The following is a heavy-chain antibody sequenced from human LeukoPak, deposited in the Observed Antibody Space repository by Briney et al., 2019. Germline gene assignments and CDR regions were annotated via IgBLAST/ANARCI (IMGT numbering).Heavy chain of an antibody. Sequence: SETLSLTCAVYGGSFSGYYWSWIRQPPGKGLEWIGNIYSSGSTYYNASLQSRVTISVDTSKNQFSLKLSSVTAADTAVYYCARFWRYSSGWYEDWGQGTLVTVSS. CDR2: IYSSGST. CDR1: GGSFSGYY. J-gene: IGHJ4*02. CDR3: ARFWRYSSGWYED. D-gene: IGHD6-19*01. V-gene: IGHV4-34*01.